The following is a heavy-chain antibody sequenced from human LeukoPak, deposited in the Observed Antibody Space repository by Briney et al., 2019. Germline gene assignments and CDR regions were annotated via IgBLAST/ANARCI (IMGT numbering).Heavy chain of an antibody. D-gene: IGHD1-26*01. CDR3: ARKGYSGRYSHGMDV. CDR2: IWFDGSSQ. CDR1: GFTFSSYG. J-gene: IGHJ6*02. V-gene: IGHV3-33*01. Sequence: GGSLRLSCAASGFTFSSYGMYWVRQAPGKGLEWVAPIWFDGSSQNYADSVKGRFTISRDNSKNTLFLQMNSLRAEDTAVYYCARKGYSGRYSHGMDVWGQGTTVTVSS.